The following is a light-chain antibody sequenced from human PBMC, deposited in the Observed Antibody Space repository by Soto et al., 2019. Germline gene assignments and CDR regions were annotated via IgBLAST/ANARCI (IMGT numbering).Light chain of an antibody. V-gene: IGKV3-15*01. J-gene: IGKJ4*01. CDR2: GAS. CDR3: QQYKNWPVT. Sequence: EIVMTQSPVTLSVSPGERATLSCRASQSVTSNLAWYQQKPGQAPRLLIYGASTRATGIPARFSGSGSGTEFTLTISSLQSEDFEVYYCQQYKNWPVTFGGGTKVGIK. CDR1: QSVTSN.